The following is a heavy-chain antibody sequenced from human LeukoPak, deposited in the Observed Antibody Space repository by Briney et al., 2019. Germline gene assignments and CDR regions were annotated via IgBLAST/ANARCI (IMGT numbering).Heavy chain of an antibody. D-gene: IGHD5-12*01. V-gene: IGHV3-48*04. Sequence: GGSLRLSCVASGTTFDRYSMDWVRQAPGKGLEWVSYISSGSNTRLYAESVKGRFTISRDNSKDSLYLQMNSLRAEDTAIYYCAREKYLPSGGCYSMDVWGKGTTVTVSS. CDR1: GTTFDRYS. J-gene: IGHJ6*03. CDR3: AREKYLPSGGCYSMDV. CDR2: ISSGSNTR.